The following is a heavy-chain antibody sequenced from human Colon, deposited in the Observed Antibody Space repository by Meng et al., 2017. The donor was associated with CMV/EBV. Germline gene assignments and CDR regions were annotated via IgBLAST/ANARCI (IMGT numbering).Heavy chain of an antibody. CDR1: GGTFGSYA. CDR2: VIPVFQKA. CDR3: ATGTANCFACSYNMDV. D-gene: IGHD2-2*01. V-gene: IGHV1-69*06. Sequence: SVKVSCKASGGTFGSYAVSWVRQAPGQGLEWMGGVIPVFQKANYAQNFQGRITIAADKSTNTVYLEMISLTSEDTASYYCATGTANCFACSYNMDVWGQGTTVTVSS. J-gene: IGHJ6*02.